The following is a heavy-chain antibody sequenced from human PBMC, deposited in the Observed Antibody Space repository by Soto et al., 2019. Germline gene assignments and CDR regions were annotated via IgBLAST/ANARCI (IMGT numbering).Heavy chain of an antibody. CDR2: ISGSGDSA. CDR3: GKERRGSGWSVCNF. Sequence: GGSLRLSCTVSGFPFSHYAMNWVRQGPGTRLEWVADISGSGDSARYADSVRGRFTISRDNSRDTLYLQMNSLRVDDTAVYYCGKERRGSGWSVCNFWGQGALVTVSS. J-gene: IGHJ4*02. CDR1: GFPFSHYA. D-gene: IGHD6-19*01. V-gene: IGHV3-23*01.